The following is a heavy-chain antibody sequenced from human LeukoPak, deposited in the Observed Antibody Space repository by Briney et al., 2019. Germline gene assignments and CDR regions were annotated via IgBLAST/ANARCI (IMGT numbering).Heavy chain of an antibody. J-gene: IGHJ4*02. CDR2: LYSDGDT. CDR1: GLTVTINY. CDR3: TYGDYPLTY. V-gene: IGHV3-66*01. Sequence: PGGSLRLSCAASGLTVTINYWHWVRQPPGKGPEWISVLYSDGDTKYADSVKGRFTFSRDSSRNTLYLQMNGLRAEDTAVYYCTYGDYPLTYWGQGTLVSVSS. D-gene: IGHD4-17*01.